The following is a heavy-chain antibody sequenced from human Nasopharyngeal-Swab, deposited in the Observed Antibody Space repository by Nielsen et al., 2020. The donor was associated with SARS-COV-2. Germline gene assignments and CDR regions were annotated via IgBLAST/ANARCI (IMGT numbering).Heavy chain of an antibody. V-gene: IGHV3-30*18. CDR1: GFTFSSYG. Sequence: GESLKISCAASGFTFSSYGMHWVRQAPGQGLDGVAVISYDGSNKYYADSVKGRFTISRDNSKNTLYLQMNSLRAEDTAVYYCANCGTTAYYGMDVWGQGTTVTVSS. J-gene: IGHJ6*02. CDR2: ISYDGSNK. CDR3: ANCGTTAYYGMDV. D-gene: IGHD1-7*01.